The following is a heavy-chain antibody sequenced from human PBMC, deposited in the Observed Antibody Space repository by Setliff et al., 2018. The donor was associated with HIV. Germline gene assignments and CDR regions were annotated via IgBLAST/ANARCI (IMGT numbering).Heavy chain of an antibody. CDR3: ARDGIAARWALDY. V-gene: IGHV3-48*03. Sequence: GGSLRLSCAASGFKFSSYEMNWVRQAPGKGLEWISYIRSSGSPIYYADSVKGRFTISRDNAKNSLYLQTNSLRVEDTAVYYCARDGIAARWALDYWGQGIVVTVSS. CDR2: IRSSGSPI. CDR1: GFKFSSYE. D-gene: IGHD6-6*01. J-gene: IGHJ4*02.